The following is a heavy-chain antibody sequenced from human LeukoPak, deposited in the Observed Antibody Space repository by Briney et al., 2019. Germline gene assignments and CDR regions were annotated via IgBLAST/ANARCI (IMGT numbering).Heavy chain of an antibody. CDR1: GFTVSNNF. J-gene: IGHJ4*02. Sequence: GGSLRLSCAVSGFTVSNNFMNWVRQAPGKGLEWVSVTHSDGTTYFADSVQGRFTISRDNSKNTLYLQMNSLRDEDTAVYYCARPSSLDGSGRYYIDYWGQGTPVTVSS. D-gene: IGHD3-10*01. CDR2: THSDGTT. CDR3: ARPSSLDGSGRYYIDY. V-gene: IGHV3-66*01.